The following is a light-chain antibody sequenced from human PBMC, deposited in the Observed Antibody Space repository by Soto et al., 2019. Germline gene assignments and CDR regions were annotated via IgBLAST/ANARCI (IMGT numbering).Light chain of an antibody. V-gene: IGLV8-61*01. Sequence: QAVVTQEPSFSVSPGGTVTLTCGLTSGSVSTTYYPSWYQQTPGQAPRTLIYSTNIRSSGVPDRFSGSILGNKAALTITGAQADDESDYHCMLYMGGGLVVFGGGTHLTVL. CDR3: MLYMGGGLVV. CDR1: SGSVSTTYY. J-gene: IGLJ2*01. CDR2: STN.